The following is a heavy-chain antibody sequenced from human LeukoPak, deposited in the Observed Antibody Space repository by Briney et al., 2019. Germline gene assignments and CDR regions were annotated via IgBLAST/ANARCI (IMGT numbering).Heavy chain of an antibody. J-gene: IGHJ4*02. CDR1: GGSINSGDSH. Sequence: PSETLSLTCTVSGGSINSGDSHWSWLRQPPGKGLEWIGYISYSGSTSYNPSLRSRVTISLDTSNNQFSLKLNSVTAADAAVYFCARVITGTSDFDSWGQGTLVTVSS. CDR3: ARVITGTSDFDS. V-gene: IGHV4-30-4*01. D-gene: IGHD1-1*01. CDR2: ISYSGST.